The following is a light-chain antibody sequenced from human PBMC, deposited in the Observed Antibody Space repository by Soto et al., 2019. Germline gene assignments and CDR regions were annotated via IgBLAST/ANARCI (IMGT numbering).Light chain of an antibody. Sequence: DIVMTQSPDPLAVSLGERATINCKSSQSVLYSSNNKNYLAWYQQKPGQPPKLLIYWASTRESGVPDRFSGGGAGTVSTLTIGTLRAEDGEVYSLHQYYGPPCGFGQGTKGETK. CDR3: HQYYGPPCG. CDR1: QSVLYSSNNKNY. CDR2: WAS. V-gene: IGKV4-1*01. J-gene: IGKJ1*01.